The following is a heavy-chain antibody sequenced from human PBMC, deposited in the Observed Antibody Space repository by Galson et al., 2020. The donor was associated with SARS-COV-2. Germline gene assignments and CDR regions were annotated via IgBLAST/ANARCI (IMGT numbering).Heavy chain of an antibody. Sequence: SETLSLTCTVSGGSISRGSYYWSWIRQHPGKGLEWIGSIYYSGSTYYNPSLKSRVTISVDTSKKQFSLKLNSVTAADTAVYFCARDMARPKNYYDSSGYQGSGCFDPWGQGTLVTVSS. D-gene: IGHD3-22*01. CDR1: GGSISRGSYY. V-gene: IGHV4-31*03. CDR2: IYYSGST. CDR3: ARDMARPKNYYDSSGYQGSGCFDP. J-gene: IGHJ5*02.